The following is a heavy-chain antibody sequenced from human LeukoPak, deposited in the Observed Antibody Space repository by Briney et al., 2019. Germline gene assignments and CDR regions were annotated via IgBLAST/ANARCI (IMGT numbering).Heavy chain of an antibody. Sequence: ASVKVSCKVSGYTLTELSMHWVRQAPGKGLELMGGFDPEDGETIYAQKFQGRVTMTEDTSTDTAYMELSSLRSEDTAVYYCAITTRKRELGDAFDIWGQGTMVTVSS. J-gene: IGHJ3*02. CDR2: FDPEDGET. V-gene: IGHV1-24*01. CDR1: GYTLTELS. D-gene: IGHD1-26*01. CDR3: AITTRKRELGDAFDI.